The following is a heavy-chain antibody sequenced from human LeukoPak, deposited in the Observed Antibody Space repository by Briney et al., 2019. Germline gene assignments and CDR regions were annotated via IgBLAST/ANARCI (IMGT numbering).Heavy chain of an antibody. Sequence: GGSLRLSCAASGFDFNNYNMNWVRQAPGKGLEWVSYISSSGSTIYYADSVKGRFTISRDNAKNSLYLQMNSLRAEDTAVYYCAELGITMIGGVWGKGTTVTISS. J-gene: IGHJ6*04. CDR1: GFDFNNYN. D-gene: IGHD3-10*02. CDR2: ISSSGSTI. V-gene: IGHV3-48*04. CDR3: AELGITMIGGV.